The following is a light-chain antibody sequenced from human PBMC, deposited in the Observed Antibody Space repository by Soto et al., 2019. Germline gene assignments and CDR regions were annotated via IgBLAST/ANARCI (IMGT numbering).Light chain of an antibody. CDR1: QTIGTR. CDR2: KAS. Sequence: DIQMTQSPSTLSASVGDRVTITCRASQTIGTRLAWYQQKPGKVPKFLIYKASTLESGVPSRFSGSGSGTEFTLSISSLQPDDFATYYGLQYDSYPWTFGQGTKVEVK. V-gene: IGKV1-5*03. J-gene: IGKJ1*01. CDR3: LQYDSYPWT.